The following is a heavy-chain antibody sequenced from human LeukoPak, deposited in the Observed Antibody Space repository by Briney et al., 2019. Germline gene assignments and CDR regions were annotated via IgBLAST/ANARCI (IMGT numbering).Heavy chain of an antibody. D-gene: IGHD1-26*01. CDR1: GFTFSGSW. V-gene: IGHV3-74*03. J-gene: IGHJ4*02. CDR2: INTNGKTT. CDR3: AREVEYGGSYYYDY. Sequence: GGSLRLSCEASGFTFSGSWMHWVRQAPGKGLVWVSRINTNGKTTTYADSVKGRFTISRDNAKNTLYLQMNSLRAEDTALYYCAREVEYGGSYYYDYWGQGTLVTVSS.